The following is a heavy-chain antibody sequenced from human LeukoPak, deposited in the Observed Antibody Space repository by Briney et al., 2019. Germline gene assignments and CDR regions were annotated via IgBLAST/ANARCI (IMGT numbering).Heavy chain of an antibody. CDR1: GGPLNTISTHY. D-gene: IGHD6-19*01. CDR2: VYSSGRT. V-gene: IGHV4-59*11. CDR3: AKVASTGYSSGWLDP. J-gene: IGHJ5*02. Sequence: PSETLSLTCTVSGGPLNTISTHYWTWIPQPPGNGLEYIGYVYSSGRTDYNASLRSRVPLSVDTSKRQFPLRLTSVTAADTAIYYCAKVASTGYSSGWLDPWGQGILVTVSS.